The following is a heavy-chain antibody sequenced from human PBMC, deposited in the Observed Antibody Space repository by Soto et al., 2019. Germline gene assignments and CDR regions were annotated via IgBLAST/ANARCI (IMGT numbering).Heavy chain of an antibody. CDR1: GYTFTGYY. D-gene: IGHD2-15*01. Sequence: QVQLVQSGAEVKKPGASVKVSCKASGYTFTGYYMHWVRQAPGQGLEWMGWINPNSGGTNYAQKFQGWFTMTRDTSISTAYMELSRLRSDDTAVYYCARGGDLYCSGGSCYSWFDPWGQGTLVTVSS. V-gene: IGHV1-2*04. CDR3: ARGGDLYCSGGSCYSWFDP. CDR2: INPNSGGT. J-gene: IGHJ5*02.